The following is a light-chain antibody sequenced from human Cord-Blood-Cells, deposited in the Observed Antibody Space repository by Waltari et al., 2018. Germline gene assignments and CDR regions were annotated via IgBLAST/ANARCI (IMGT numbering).Light chain of an antibody. CDR1: QSLLHSDRKSY. Sequence: DNVMTQTPPSLSVTPGRQASISCKSSQSLLHSDRKSYLYWYLQKPGQSPQLLIDEVSNRFSGVPDRFSGSWSRTDFTLKISRVEAEDVGVYYCMQSIQLPWTFGQGTKVEIK. V-gene: IGKV2D-29*02. J-gene: IGKJ1*01. CDR3: MQSIQLPWT. CDR2: EVS.